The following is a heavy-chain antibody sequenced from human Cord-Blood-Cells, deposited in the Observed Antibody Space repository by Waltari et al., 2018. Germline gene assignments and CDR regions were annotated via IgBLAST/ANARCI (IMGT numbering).Heavy chain of an antibody. V-gene: IGHV3-21*01. Sequence: EVQLVESGGGLVKPGGSLRLSCAASGFTFSSYSMNWVRQPTGKGLEWVSSISSSSSYIYYADSVKGRFTISRDNAKNSLYLQMNSLRAEDTAVYYCARDGTPGEWELLKWFDPWGQGTLVTVSS. CDR2: ISSSSSYI. CDR1: GFTFSSYS. D-gene: IGHD1-26*01. CDR3: ARDGTPGEWELLKWFDP. J-gene: IGHJ5*02.